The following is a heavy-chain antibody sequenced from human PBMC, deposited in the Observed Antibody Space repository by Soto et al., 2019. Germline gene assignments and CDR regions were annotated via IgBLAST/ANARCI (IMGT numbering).Heavy chain of an antibody. V-gene: IGHV4-39*01. CDR2: IYYSGQT. CDR3: ARHGSS. CDR1: GVSISGSSYY. J-gene: IGHJ5*02. Sequence: QLQLQESGPGLVKPSETLSLICSVSGVSISGSSYYWGWIRQPPGKGLEWIGSIYYSGQTYYNPSLKCRLTISVDRSKNQFTQNLTSVTATDTAFYYCARHGSSWGQGTLVTVSS.